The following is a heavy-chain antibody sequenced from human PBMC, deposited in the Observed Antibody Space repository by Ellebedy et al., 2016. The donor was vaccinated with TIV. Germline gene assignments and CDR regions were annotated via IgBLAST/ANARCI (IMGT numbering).Heavy chain of an antibody. CDR2: IKQEGSEK. J-gene: IGHJ4*02. Sequence: PGGSLRLSCAASGFTFSHAWMSWVRQAPGKGLEWVANIKQEGSEKDYVDSVKGRLTISRDNAKNSLYLQMNSLRAEDTAVYYCARGPQYSSGWYEYYFDYWGQGTLVTVSS. D-gene: IGHD6-19*01. CDR1: GFTFSHAW. CDR3: ARGPQYSSGWYEYYFDY. V-gene: IGHV3-7*01.